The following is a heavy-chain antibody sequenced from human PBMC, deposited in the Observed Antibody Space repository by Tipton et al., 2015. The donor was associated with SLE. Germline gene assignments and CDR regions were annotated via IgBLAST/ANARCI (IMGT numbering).Heavy chain of an antibody. J-gene: IGHJ4*02. CDR2: IYYSGST. Sequence: LRLSCTVSGGSISSYYWSWIRQPPGKGLEWIGYIYYSGSTNYNPSLKSRVTISVDTSKNQFSLKLSSVTAADTAVYYCARHRYSSGQLGYWGQGTLVPVSS. CDR1: GGSISSYY. CDR3: ARHRYSSGQLGY. D-gene: IGHD6-19*01. V-gene: IGHV4-59*08.